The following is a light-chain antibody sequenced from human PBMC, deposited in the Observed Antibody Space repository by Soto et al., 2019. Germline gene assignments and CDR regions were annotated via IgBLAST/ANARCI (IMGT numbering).Light chain of an antibody. CDR2: GAS. V-gene: IGKV3-20*01. J-gene: IGKJ3*01. Sequence: EIVLTQSPGTLSLSPGDRATLSCRASQSVSTNYLAWYQQKLGQAPRLLIYGASSRATGIPDRFSGNGSGTDFTLTISRLEPEDFAVYYCHQDGSTPFTFGPGTKVDIK. CDR1: QSVSTNY. CDR3: HQDGSTPFT.